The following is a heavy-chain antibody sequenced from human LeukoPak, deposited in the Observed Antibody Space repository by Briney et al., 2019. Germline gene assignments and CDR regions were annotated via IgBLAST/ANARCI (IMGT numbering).Heavy chain of an antibody. J-gene: IGHJ6*02. CDR3: VHGYSFGPYGMDV. V-gene: IGHV3-64D*09. D-gene: IGHD2-15*01. CDR2: ISGNGGST. CDR1: GFTFSSYA. Sequence: GGSLRLSCSASGFTFSSYAMHWVRQAPGTGLEYVSSISGNGGSTYYADSLKGRFTISRDNSKNTLYLQMSSLRAEDTAVYFCVHGYSFGPYGMDVWGQGTTVTVSS.